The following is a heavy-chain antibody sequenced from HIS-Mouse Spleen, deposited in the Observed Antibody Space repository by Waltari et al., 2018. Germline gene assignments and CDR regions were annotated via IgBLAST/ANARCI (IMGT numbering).Heavy chain of an antibody. CDR2: INHSGST. V-gene: IGHV4-34*01. CDR1: GGSFSGYY. D-gene: IGHD6-13*01. Sequence: QVQLQQWGAGLLKPSETLSLTCAVYGGSFSGYYWSWIRQPPGKGLEWIGEINHSGSTNDNPSLKSRVTISVDTSKNQFSLELSSVTAADTAVYYCARGKGSSSWYYFDYWGQGTLVTVSS. J-gene: IGHJ4*02. CDR3: ARGKGSSSWYYFDY.